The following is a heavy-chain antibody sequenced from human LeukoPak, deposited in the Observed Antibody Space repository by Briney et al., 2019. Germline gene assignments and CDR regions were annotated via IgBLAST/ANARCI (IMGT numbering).Heavy chain of an antibody. CDR2: IIPIFGTA. CDR1: GGTFSSYA. Sequence: GASVKVSCKASGGTFSSYAISWVRHAPGQGLEWMGGIIPIFGTANYAQKFQGRVTITADESTSTAYMELSSLRSEDTAVYYCASPHTFGGARNFDYWGQGTLVTVSS. V-gene: IGHV1-69*01. D-gene: IGHD3-16*01. J-gene: IGHJ4*02. CDR3: ASPHTFGGARNFDY.